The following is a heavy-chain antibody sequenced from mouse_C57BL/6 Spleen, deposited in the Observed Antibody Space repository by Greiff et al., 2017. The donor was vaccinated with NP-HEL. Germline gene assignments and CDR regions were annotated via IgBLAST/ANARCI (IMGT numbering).Heavy chain of an antibody. CDR3: ARPYYGNYDAMDD. J-gene: IGHJ4*01. Sequence: QVQLQQPGAELVKPGASVKLSCKASGYTFTSYWMHWVKQRPGQGLEWIGMIHPGSGSTNYNEKFKSKATLTVDKSSSTAYMQLSSLTSEDSAVYYGARPYYGNYDAMDDWGQGTSVTVSS. D-gene: IGHD2-10*01. CDR1: GYTFTSYW. CDR2: IHPGSGST. V-gene: IGHV1-64*01.